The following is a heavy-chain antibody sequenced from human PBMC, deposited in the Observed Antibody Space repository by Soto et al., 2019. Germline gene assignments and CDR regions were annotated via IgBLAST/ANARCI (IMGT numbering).Heavy chain of an antibody. V-gene: IGHV3-30-3*01. J-gene: IGHJ6*02. CDR3: ARDLQNYYGSGSYYSYGMDV. Sequence: QVQLVESGGGVVQPGRSLRLSCAASGFTFSSYAMHWVRQAPGKGLEWVAVISYDGSNKYYADSVKGRFTISRDNSKNTLYLQMNSLRAEDTAVYYCARDLQNYYGSGSYYSYGMDVWGQGTTVIVSS. CDR1: GFTFSSYA. CDR2: ISYDGSNK. D-gene: IGHD3-10*01.